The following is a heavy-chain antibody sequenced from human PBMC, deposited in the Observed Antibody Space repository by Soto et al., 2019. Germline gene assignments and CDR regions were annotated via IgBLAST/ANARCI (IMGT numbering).Heavy chain of an antibody. J-gene: IGHJ6*02. Sequence: ASVKVSCKASGYTFTSYYMHWVRQAPGQGLEWMGIINPSGGSTSYAQKFQGRVTMTRDTSTSTVYMELSSLRSEDTAVYYCARGLLRFLEWLPARASYYYGMDVWSQETTVTVSS. CDR3: ARGLLRFLEWLPARASYYYGMDV. CDR2: INPSGGST. V-gene: IGHV1-46*01. D-gene: IGHD3-3*01. CDR1: GYTFTSYY.